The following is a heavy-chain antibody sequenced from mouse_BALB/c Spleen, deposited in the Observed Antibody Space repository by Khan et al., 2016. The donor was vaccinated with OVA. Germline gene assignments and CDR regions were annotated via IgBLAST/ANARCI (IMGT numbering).Heavy chain of an antibody. J-gene: IGHJ3*01. CDR2: IYPSDSYT. V-gene: IGHV1-69*02. CDR1: GYTFTNYW. D-gene: IGHD2-3*01. Sequence: VELVESGTELVRPGASVKLSCKASGYTFTNYWINWVRQRPGQGLEWIGNIYPSDSYTNYNQKFKDKATLTVDKSSRTAYMQLSSPTSEDSAVYYCTREEVDGSSFAYWGQGTLVTVSA. CDR3: TREEVDGSSFAY.